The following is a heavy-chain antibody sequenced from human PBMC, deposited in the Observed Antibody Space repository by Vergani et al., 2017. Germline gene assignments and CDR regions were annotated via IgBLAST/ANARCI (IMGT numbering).Heavy chain of an antibody. CDR3: ARDRGGGGLDY. V-gene: IGHV1-69*12. CDR2: IVPVVVTP. J-gene: IGHJ4*02. Sequence: QVQLVQSGAEVKKPGSSVKVSCKASGASFNSYAISWVRQAPGQGLEWMGGIVPVVVTPKYAQKFQGRVTITADESTSTVYMELSSLRSEDTAVYYCARDRGGGGLDYWGQGTLVTVSS. CDR1: GASFNSYA. D-gene: IGHD4-23*01.